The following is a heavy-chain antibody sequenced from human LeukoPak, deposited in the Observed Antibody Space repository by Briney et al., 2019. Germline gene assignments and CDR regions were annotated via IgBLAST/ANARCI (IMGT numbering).Heavy chain of an antibody. J-gene: IGHJ3*02. CDR3: ARDPDDYGGNYAFDI. D-gene: IGHD4-23*01. CDR2: INPSGGST. V-gene: IGHV1-46*01. CDR1: GYTFTSYY. Sequence: ASVKVSCKASGYTFTSYYMHWVRQAPGQGLEWMGIINPSGGSTSYAQKFQGRVTMTRDMSTSTVYMELSSLRSEDTAVYYCARDPDDYGGNYAFDIWGQGTMVTVSS.